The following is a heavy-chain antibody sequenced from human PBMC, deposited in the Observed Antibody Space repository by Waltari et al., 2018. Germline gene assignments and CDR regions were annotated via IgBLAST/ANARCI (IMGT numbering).Heavy chain of an antibody. V-gene: IGHV4-38-2*02. D-gene: IGHD1-20*01. CDR2: IYHSGIT. CDR3: ARDTPAPRITGATSVDY. J-gene: IGHJ4*02. Sequence: QVQLQESGPGLVKPSETLSLTCSVSGYSISSGYYWGWIRQPPGKGLEWIGGIYHSGITFYNPSLKSRVTKSVDTSKNQFSLKLSSVTAADTAVEYCARDTPAPRITGATSVDYWGQGTLGTVSS. CDR1: GYSISSGYY.